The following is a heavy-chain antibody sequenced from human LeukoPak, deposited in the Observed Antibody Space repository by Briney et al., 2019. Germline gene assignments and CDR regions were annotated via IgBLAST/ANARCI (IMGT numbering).Heavy chain of an antibody. J-gene: IGHJ6*03. CDR3: ARMGTNSSAWFAGYYYYYYMDV. V-gene: IGHV4-59*08. CDR1: RGSISGHN. D-gene: IGHD6-13*01. Sequence: SETLSLTCTVSRGSISGHNWSWIRQPPGKGLEWVGYIHYSGSTNYNPSLKSRVLISVDRSKNQFSLKLSAVTAADTALYYCARMGTNSSAWFAGYYYYYYMDVWGKGTTVTVSS. CDR2: IHYSGST.